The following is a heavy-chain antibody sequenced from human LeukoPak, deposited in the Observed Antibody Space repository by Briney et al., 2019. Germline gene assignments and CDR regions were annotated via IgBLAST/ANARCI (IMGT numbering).Heavy chain of an antibody. J-gene: IGHJ4*02. CDR1: GFTFTTYT. CDR2: IKSKTDGGTT. V-gene: IGHV3-15*01. CDR3: TTDQWLVGYYFDY. D-gene: IGHD6-19*01. Sequence: GGSLRLSCAASGFTFTTYTMNWVRQAPGKGLEWVGRIKSKTDGGTTDYAAPAKGRFTISRDDSKNTLYLQMNSLKTEDTAVYYCTTDQWLVGYYFDYWGQGTLVTVSS.